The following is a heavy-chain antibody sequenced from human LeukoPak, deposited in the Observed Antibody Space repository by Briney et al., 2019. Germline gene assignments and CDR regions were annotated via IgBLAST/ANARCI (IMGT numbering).Heavy chain of an antibody. D-gene: IGHD6-6*01. J-gene: IGHJ4*02. CDR3: AKVSPGELAGPFFDY. V-gene: IGHV3-23*01. CDR1: GFTSSNYA. CDR2: ISGSGQNT. Sequence: GGSLRLSCAASGFTSSNYAMSWVRQAPGKGLEWVATISGSGQNTYYADSVKARFTISRDNSKNTLYLQMNSLRAEDTAVYYCAKVSPGELAGPFFDYWGQGTLVTVSS.